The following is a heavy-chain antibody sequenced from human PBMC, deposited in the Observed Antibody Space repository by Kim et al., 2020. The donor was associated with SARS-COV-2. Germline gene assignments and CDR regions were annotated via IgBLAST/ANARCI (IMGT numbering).Heavy chain of an antibody. CDR2: INHSGST. CDR3: ARVLGRTIVGATTRWFDP. V-gene: IGHV4-34*01. Sequence: SETLSLTCAVYGGSFSGYYWSWIRQPPGKGLEWIGEINHSGSTNYNPSLKSRVTISVDTSKNQFSLKLSSVTAADTAVYYCARVLGRTIVGATTRWFDP. D-gene: IGHD1-26*01. J-gene: IGHJ5*02. CDR1: GGSFSGYY.